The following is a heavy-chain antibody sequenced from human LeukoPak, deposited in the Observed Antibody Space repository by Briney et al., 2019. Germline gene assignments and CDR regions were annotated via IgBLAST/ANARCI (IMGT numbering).Heavy chain of an antibody. Sequence: LSLTCAVYGGSFSGYYWSWIRQPPGKGLEWVSYISSSGSTIYYADSVKGRFTISRDNAKNSLYLQMNSLRAEDTAVYYCARVRDYVWGSYRSYAFDIWGQGTMVTVSS. J-gene: IGHJ3*02. CDR1: GGSFSGYY. CDR2: ISSSGSTI. CDR3: ARVRDYVWGSYRSYAFDI. V-gene: IGHV3-11*04. D-gene: IGHD3-16*02.